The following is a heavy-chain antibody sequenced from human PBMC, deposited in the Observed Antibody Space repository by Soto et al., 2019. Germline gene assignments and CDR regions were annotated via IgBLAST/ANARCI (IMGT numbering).Heavy chain of an antibody. V-gene: IGHV3-7*03. CDR2: IKPDGSET. Sequence: GGSLRLSCAASGLTFSGHWMTWVRRTPGEGLQWVAAIKPDGSETFYVDSVKGRFTISRDNARNSLFLQMDSLRAEDTAVYYCTSRPSGMTYHAVFDFWGQGTLVTVPQ. CDR3: TSRPSGMTYHAVFDF. J-gene: IGHJ4*02. CDR1: GLTFSGHW. D-gene: IGHD2-21*02.